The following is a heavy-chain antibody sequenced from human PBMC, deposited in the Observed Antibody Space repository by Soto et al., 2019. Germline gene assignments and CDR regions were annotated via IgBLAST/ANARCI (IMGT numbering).Heavy chain of an antibody. V-gene: IGHV3-15*07. CDR3: ATVPYSSGTT. CDR2: IKPKSEGETA. J-gene: IGHJ4*02. Sequence: EMQLVQSGGGLVKPGGFLRLSCVASRFNFSAAWLNWIRQAPGKGLEWVGRIKPKSEGETADYTAPVRGRFTISRDDSQNPLHLQIDSLTTEDTTVYYCATVPYSSGTTWCLGVLVTVSS. CDR1: RFNFSAAW. D-gene: IGHD6-19*01.